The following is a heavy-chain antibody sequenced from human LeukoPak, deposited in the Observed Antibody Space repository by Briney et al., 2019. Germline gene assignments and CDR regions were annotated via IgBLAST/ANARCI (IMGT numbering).Heavy chain of an antibody. D-gene: IGHD1-26*01. V-gene: IGHV3-48*01. J-gene: IGHJ3*02. CDR2: ISSSSSTI. Sequence: GGSLRLSCAASGFTFSSYSMLWVRQAPGKGLEWVSYISSSSSTIYYADSVKGRFTISRDNAKNSLYLQMNSLRAEDTAVYYCAREGEWELGAFDIWGQGTMVTVSS. CDR1: GFTFSSYS. CDR3: AREGEWELGAFDI.